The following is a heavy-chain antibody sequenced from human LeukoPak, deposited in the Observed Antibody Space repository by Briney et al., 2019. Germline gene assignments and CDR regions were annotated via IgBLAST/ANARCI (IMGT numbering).Heavy chain of an antibody. CDR3: ARGRSYYDSTGYAY. D-gene: IGHD3-22*01. CDR1: GGSMSSYY. V-gene: IGHV4-59*12. CDR2: IYYSGST. Sequence: PSETLSFTCTVSGGSMSSYYWSWIRQPPGKGLEWIGYIYYSGSTNYNPSLKSRVTISVDTSKNQFSLKLTSVSAADTAVYYCARGRSYYDSTGYAYWGQGTQVTVSS. J-gene: IGHJ4*02.